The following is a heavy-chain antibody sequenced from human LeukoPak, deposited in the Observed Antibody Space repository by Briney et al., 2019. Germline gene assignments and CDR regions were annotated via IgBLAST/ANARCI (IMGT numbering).Heavy chain of an antibody. CDR3: ARDGVLLWFGEYDY. J-gene: IGHJ4*02. Sequence: GGSLRLSCAASGFTFSSYAMHWVRQAPGKGLEWVAVISYDGSNKYYADSVKGRFTISRDNSKNTLYLQMNSLRAEDTAVYYCARDGVLLWFGEYDYWGQGTLVTVSS. V-gene: IGHV3-30-3*01. D-gene: IGHD3-10*01. CDR2: ISYDGSNK. CDR1: GFTFSSYA.